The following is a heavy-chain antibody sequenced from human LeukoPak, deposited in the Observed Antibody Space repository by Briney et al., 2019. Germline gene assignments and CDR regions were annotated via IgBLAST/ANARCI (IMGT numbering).Heavy chain of an antibody. CDR1: GFTFSSHG. CDR2: ITSGTRT. D-gene: IGHD3-22*01. J-gene: IGHJ4*02. CDR3: AKVYYDSSGSNYFDY. Sequence: PGGSLRLSCVASGFTFSSHGMNWVRQAPGKGLEWVSGITSGTRTYYADSVKGRFAISRDNSKNTMYLQMNSLRAEDTAVYYCAKVYYDSSGSNYFDYWGQGTLVTVSS. V-gene: IGHV3-23*01.